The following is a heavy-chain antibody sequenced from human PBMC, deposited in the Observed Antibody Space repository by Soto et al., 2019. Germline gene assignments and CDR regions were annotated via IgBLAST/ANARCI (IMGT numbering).Heavy chain of an antibody. D-gene: IGHD2-15*01. V-gene: IGHV1-3*01. CDR1: GYTFTSYA. J-gene: IGHJ4*02. Sequence: ASEQVSCQASGYTFTSYAMHWVRQAPGQRLEWMGWINAGNGNTKYSQKFQGRVTSTRDTSASTAYMELSSLRSEDTAVDYCARSLGVSYYFDYWGQGTLVTVSS. CDR2: INAGNGNT. CDR3: ARSLGVSYYFDY.